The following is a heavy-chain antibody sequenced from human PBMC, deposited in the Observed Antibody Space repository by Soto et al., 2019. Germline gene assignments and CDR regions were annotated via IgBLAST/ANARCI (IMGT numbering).Heavy chain of an antibody. CDR1: GFTFSSYW. V-gene: IGHV3-74*01. CDR3: ARERYYDFWSGYPGDYYYGMDV. CDR2: INSDGSST. J-gene: IGHJ6*02. D-gene: IGHD3-3*01. Sequence: GGSLRLSCAASGFTFSSYWMHWVRQAPGKGLVWVSHINSDGSSTSYADSVKGRFTISRDNAKNTLYLQMNSLRAEDTAVYYCARERYYDFWSGYPGDYYYGMDVWGQGTTVTVSS.